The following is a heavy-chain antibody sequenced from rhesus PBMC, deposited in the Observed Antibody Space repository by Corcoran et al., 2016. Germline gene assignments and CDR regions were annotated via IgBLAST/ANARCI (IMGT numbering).Heavy chain of an antibody. V-gene: IGHV3S25*01. J-gene: IGHJ4*01. CDR1: GFTFRDYW. CDR2: IIGGGGTK. Sequence: EVQLVESGGGLTEPGGSLRLSCAASGFTFRDYWINCVGPAPVQSLVCVSVIIGGGGTKKYADSVKGRFTSSRDNSKNTVSLQLNSLRAEDTAVYYCAKDMAIPGAGADFDYWGQGVLVTVSS. D-gene: IGHD1-38*01. CDR3: AKDMAIPGAGADFDY.